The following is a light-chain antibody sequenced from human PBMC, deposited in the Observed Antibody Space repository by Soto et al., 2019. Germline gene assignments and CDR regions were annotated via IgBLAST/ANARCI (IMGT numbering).Light chain of an antibody. CDR1: QGGFKRSNSKNL. CDR3: QQYFTTPQT. J-gene: IGKJ2*01. V-gene: IGKV4-1*01. Sequence: DIVMTQSPGSLAVSLGETATINCKSSQGGFKRSNSKNLLAWLQQKPGQPPKVLIYWASSRESGVPNRFRGSGSGTDFTLTISNLQADDVAVYYCQQYFTTPQTFGQGTKVEIK. CDR2: WAS.